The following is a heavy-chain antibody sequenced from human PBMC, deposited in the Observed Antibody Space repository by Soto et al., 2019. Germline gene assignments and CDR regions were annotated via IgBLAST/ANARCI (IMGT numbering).Heavy chain of an antibody. D-gene: IGHD4-17*01. J-gene: IGHJ6*02. CDR3: ARDNSVTTPPYYYYYGMDV. Sequence: SETLSLTCTVSGGSISSGDYYWSWIRQPPGKGLEWIGYIYYSGSTYYNPSLKSRVTISVDTSKNQFSLKLSSVTAADTAVYYCARDNSVTTPPYYYYYGMDVWGQGTTVTVS. CDR1: GGSISSGDYY. CDR2: IYYSGST. V-gene: IGHV4-30-4*01.